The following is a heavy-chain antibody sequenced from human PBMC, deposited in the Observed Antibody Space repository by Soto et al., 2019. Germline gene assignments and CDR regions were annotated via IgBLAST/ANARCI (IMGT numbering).Heavy chain of an antibody. D-gene: IGHD2-21*01. CDR2: ISVYNGDT. CDR3: AIVYCCGDCFSGGDFDY. CDR1: GYTFTTYG. V-gene: IGHV1-18*01. Sequence: QVQLVQSGTEVKKAGSAVKDSCKTSGYTFTTYGISWIRQAPGQGLEWIAWISVYNGDTNYAQNVQGRVTMTTDTLTTTAYLELRSLRSDDTAVYYCAIVYCCGDCFSGGDFDYWGQGTLVTVS. J-gene: IGHJ4*02.